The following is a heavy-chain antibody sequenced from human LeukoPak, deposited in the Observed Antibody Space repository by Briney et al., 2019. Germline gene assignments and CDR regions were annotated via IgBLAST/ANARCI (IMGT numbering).Heavy chain of an antibody. CDR2: ISGSGGST. CDR1: GFTFSSYA. Sequence: GGSLRLSCAASGFTFSSYAVSWVRQAPGKGLEWVSAISGSGGSTYYADSVKGRFTISRDNSKNTLYLQMNSLRAEDTAVYYCAKDQTMVRGVIDNWGQGTLVTVSS. D-gene: IGHD3-10*01. V-gene: IGHV3-23*01. CDR3: AKDQTMVRGVIDN. J-gene: IGHJ4*02.